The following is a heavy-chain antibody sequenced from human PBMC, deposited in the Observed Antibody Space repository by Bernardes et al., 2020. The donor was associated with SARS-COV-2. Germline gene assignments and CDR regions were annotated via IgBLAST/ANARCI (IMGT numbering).Heavy chain of an antibody. CDR3: ARRQTNCTGGRCYSGGMDV. D-gene: IGHD2-15*01. J-gene: IGHJ6*02. CDR2: IYPGDSDT. V-gene: IGHV5-51*01. Sequence: GASLKISSKASGYIIINNWIAWVRPMPGKGLEWMGTIYPGDSDTRYSPSFQGQVTVSADKSINTAYLQWSSLKASDTAVYYCARRQTNCTGGRCYSGGMDVWGQGTTVTVSS. CDR1: GYIIINNW.